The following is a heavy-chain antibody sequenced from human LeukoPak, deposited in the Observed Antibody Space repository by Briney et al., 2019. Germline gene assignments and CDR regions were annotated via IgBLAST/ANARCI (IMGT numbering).Heavy chain of an antibody. D-gene: IGHD2-15*01. CDR2: INSDGSST. V-gene: IGHV3-74*01. CDR1: GFTFSSYW. Sequence: HAGGSLRLSCAASGFTFSSYWMHWVRHAPGKGLVWVSRINSDGSSTSYADSVKGRFTISRDNSKNTLYLQMNSLRAEDTAVYYCAKERWRSGPLDYWGQGTLVTVSS. CDR3: AKERWRSGPLDY. J-gene: IGHJ4*02.